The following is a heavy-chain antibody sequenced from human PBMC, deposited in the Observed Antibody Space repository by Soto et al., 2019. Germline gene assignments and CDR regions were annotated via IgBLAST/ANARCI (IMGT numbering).Heavy chain of an antibody. CDR2: IYFDGITT. V-gene: IGHV3-74*01. D-gene: IGHD1-26*01. J-gene: IGHJ4*02. Sequence: GGSLRLSCTASGFTFNTHWMHWVRQAPGKGLVWVSRIYFDGITTNYADSVKGRLTVSRDNAKNTVYPHVNTLRDEDTAVYYCARGGAMGVDYWGPGTLVTVSS. CDR3: ARGGAMGVDY. CDR1: GFTFNTHW.